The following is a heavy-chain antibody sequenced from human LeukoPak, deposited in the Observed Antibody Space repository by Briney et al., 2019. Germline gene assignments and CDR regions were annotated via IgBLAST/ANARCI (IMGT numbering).Heavy chain of an antibody. CDR2: MNPNSGNT. J-gene: IGHJ5*02. D-gene: IGHD2-21*02. CDR3: AIPYCGGDRYSPHNWFDP. CDR1: GYTFTGYY. Sequence: ASVKVSCKASGYTFTGYYMHWVRQAPGQGLEWMGWMNPNSGNTGYAQKFQGRVTMTRNTSISTAYMELSSLRSEDTAVYYCAIPYCGGDRYSPHNWFDPWGQGTLVTVSS. V-gene: IGHV1-8*02.